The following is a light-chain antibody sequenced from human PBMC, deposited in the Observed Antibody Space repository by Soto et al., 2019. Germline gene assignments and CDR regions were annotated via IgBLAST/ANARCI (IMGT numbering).Light chain of an antibody. CDR1: QSIGTY. V-gene: IGKV1-39*01. J-gene: IGKJ2*01. CDR2: ASS. CDR3: QQSYSTPPT. Sequence: DIQMTQSPSSLSASVGDRVTITCRASQSIGTYLNWYQFKAGKAPKLLIYASSSFQSGVPSSVXXXXXXXXXXXXXXSLQPEDFATYYCQQSYSTPPTFGQGTKLEIK.